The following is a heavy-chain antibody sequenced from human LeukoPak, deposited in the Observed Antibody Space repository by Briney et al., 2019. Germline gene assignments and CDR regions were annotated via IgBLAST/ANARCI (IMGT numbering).Heavy chain of an antibody. CDR1: GFTFSSYA. V-gene: IGHV3-23*01. Sequence: PGGSLRLSCAASGFTFSSYAMSWVRQAPGKGLEWVSGISGSDGSTNYADSVKGRFTISRENSKNTLYLQMNSLRAEVTAVYYCAKDSAKKYDDYWGQGTLVTVSS. CDR3: AKDSAKKYDDY. J-gene: IGHJ4*02. D-gene: IGHD2/OR15-2a*01. CDR2: ISGSDGST.